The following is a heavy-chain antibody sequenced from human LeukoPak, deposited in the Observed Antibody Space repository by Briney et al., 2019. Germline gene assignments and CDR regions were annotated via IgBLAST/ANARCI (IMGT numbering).Heavy chain of an antibody. Sequence: PGGSLRLSCAASGFTFSSYAMSWVRQAPGKGLEWVSAIGGSGGSTYYADSVKGRFTISRDNTKNTLYLQMNSLRAEDTAVYYCAKAKVASSGYYFDYWGQGTLVTVSS. V-gene: IGHV3-23*01. CDR1: GFTFSSYA. CDR3: AKAKVASSGYYFDY. CDR2: IGGSGGST. J-gene: IGHJ4*02. D-gene: IGHD3-22*01.